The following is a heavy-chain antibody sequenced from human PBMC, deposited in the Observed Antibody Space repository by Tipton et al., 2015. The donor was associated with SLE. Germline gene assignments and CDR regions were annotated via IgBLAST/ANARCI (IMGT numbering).Heavy chain of an antibody. V-gene: IGHV4-38-2*02. CDR3: ARRLPTRADY. Sequence: TLSLTCTVSGGSISSYYWGWIRQPPGKGLEWIGSIYHSGSTYYNPSLKSRVTISVDTSKNQFSLKLSSVTAADTAVYYCARRLPTRADYWGQGTLVTVSS. D-gene: IGHD5-12*01. J-gene: IGHJ4*02. CDR2: IYHSGST. CDR1: GGSISSYY.